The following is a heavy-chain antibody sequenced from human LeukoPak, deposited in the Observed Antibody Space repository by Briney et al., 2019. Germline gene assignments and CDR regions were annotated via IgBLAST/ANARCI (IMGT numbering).Heavy chain of an antibody. CDR2: ISYDGSNK. CDR3: VRDGGAIIVVVPAASSWETTSPDY. CDR1: GFTFSSYA. D-gene: IGHD2-2*01. V-gene: IGHV3-30-3*01. J-gene: IGHJ4*02. Sequence: GGSLRLSCAASGFTFSSYAMHWVRQAPGKGLEWVAVISYDGSNKYYADSVKGRFTISRDDSKNTLYLQMNSLRAEDTAVYYCVRDGGAIIVVVPAASSWETTSPDYWGQGTLVTVSS.